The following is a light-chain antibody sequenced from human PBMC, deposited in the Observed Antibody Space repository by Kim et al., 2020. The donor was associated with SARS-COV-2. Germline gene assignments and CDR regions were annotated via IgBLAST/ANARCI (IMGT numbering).Light chain of an antibody. Sequence: LSPGERATLSCRASQTMGSYLGWYQQKPGQAPRLLIYDVSKRATGIPARFSGSGSGTDFTLTISSLEPEDFAVYYCQQRARWPITFGQGTRLEIK. J-gene: IGKJ5*01. V-gene: IGKV3-11*01. CDR2: DVS. CDR1: QTMGSY. CDR3: QQRARWPIT.